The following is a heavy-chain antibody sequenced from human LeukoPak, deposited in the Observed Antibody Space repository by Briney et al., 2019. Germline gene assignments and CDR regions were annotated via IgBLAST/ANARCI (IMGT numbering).Heavy chain of an antibody. CDR1: GGSITNTNW. D-gene: IGHD3-22*01. CDR3: ARTYYYDTRGKND. CDR2: INHSGST. J-gene: IGHJ4*02. Sequence: SGTLSLTCAVSGGSITNTNWWSWVRQPPGKGLERIGEINHSGSTNYNPSLKSLVTISVDKSKNQFSLKLTSVTAADTAVYYCARTYYYDTRGKNDWGQGTLVTVSS. V-gene: IGHV4-4*02.